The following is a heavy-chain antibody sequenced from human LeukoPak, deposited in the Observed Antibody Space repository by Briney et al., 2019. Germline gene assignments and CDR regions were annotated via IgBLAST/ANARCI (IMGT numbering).Heavy chain of an antibody. Sequence: PGGSLRLSCAASGLTFDDYAMHWVRQAPGKGLEWVSGISWNSGSIGYADSVKGRFTISRDNAKNSLYLQMNSLRAEDMALYYCAKAVVATTTSAFDIWGQGTMVTVSS. CDR2: ISWNSGSI. CDR3: AKAVVATTTSAFDI. CDR1: GLTFDDYA. J-gene: IGHJ3*02. D-gene: IGHD5-12*01. V-gene: IGHV3-9*03.